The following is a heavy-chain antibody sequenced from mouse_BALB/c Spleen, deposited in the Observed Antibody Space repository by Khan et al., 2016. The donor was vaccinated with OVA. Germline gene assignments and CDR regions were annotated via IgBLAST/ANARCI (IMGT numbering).Heavy chain of an antibody. J-gene: IGHJ2*01. CDR2: ISYSSNT. CDR3: ARVDGGDFDY. CDR1: GYSITTDYA. Sequence: VQLKESGPGLVKPSQSLSLTCPVTGYSITTDYAWNWIRQFPGNKLEWMGFISYSSNTKYTPSLKSRISITRDPSKNQFFLQLKSVTTEDTAIYYCARVDGGDFDYWGQGTTVTVSS. V-gene: IGHV3-2*02. D-gene: IGHD2-3*01.